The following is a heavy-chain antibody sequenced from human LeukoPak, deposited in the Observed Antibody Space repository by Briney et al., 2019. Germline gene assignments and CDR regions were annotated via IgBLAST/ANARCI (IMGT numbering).Heavy chain of an antibody. D-gene: IGHD4-23*01. Sequence: GGSLRLSCAVSGFIFSSHSMNWVRQAPGKGLEWVSSISTSSIYIYYADSVKGRFTISRDNAKNSLYLQMNSLRAEDTAAYYCARGQDTVVTSRDAFDIWGQGTMVTVSS. CDR2: ISTSSIYI. CDR3: ARGQDTVVTSRDAFDI. CDR1: GFIFSSHS. V-gene: IGHV3-21*01. J-gene: IGHJ3*02.